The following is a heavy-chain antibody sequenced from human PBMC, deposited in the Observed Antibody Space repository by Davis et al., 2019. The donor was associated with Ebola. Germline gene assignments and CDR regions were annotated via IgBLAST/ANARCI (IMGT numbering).Heavy chain of an antibody. Sequence: GESLKISCAASGFTFSSYGMHWVRQAPGKGLEWVSYISSSGSTIYYADSVKGRFTISRDDAKKSLYLQMDSLRAEDTAVYYCAQQLGDYGGNALRYWGQGTLVTVSS. J-gene: IGHJ4*02. D-gene: IGHD4-23*01. CDR1: GFTFSSYG. CDR3: AQQLGDYGGNALRY. CDR2: ISSSGSTI. V-gene: IGHV3-48*04.